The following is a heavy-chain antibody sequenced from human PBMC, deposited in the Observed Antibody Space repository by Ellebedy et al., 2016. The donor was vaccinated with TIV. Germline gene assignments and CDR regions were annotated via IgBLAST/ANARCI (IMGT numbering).Heavy chain of an antibody. CDR3: ARGGGRVLLYSFDM. Sequence: GESLKISCAASGFTFSTYSMNWVRQAPGKGLEWVSYIGSNINIKYYGDSVKGRFTISRDNAKNSLYREMNSLRAEDTAVYYCARGGGRVLLYSFDMWGQGTMVTVSS. CDR1: GFTFSTYS. CDR2: IGSNINIK. D-gene: IGHD1-26*01. V-gene: IGHV3-48*04. J-gene: IGHJ3*02.